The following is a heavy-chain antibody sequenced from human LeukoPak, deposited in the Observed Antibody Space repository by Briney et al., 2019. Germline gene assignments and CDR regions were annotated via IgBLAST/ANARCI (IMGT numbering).Heavy chain of an antibody. CDR3: ARDIAAGTHRAFDI. J-gene: IGHJ3*02. D-gene: IGHD6-25*01. CDR1: GYNFNGFY. CDR2: INPISGVA. Sequence: ASVKVSCKTSGYNFNGFYMHWVRQAPGQGLEWMGWINPISGVAIYAQKFQGRVTMTRDTSISTAYMELINLRSDDTAIYYCARDIAAGTHRAFDIWGQGAMVTVSS. V-gene: IGHV1-2*02.